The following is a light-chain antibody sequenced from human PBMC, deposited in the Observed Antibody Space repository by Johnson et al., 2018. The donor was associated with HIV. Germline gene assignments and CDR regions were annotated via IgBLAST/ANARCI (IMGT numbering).Light chain of an antibody. Sequence: QSVLTQPPSVSAAPGQKVTISCSGSSSNIGNNYVSWYQQLPGTAPKLLIYENNKRPSGIPDRFYGSKYGTSATLGITGLQTGDEADYYCGTWDSSLSAGVFGTGTKVTVL. V-gene: IGLV1-51*02. CDR1: SSNIGNNY. J-gene: IGLJ1*01. CDR3: GTWDSSLSAGV. CDR2: ENN.